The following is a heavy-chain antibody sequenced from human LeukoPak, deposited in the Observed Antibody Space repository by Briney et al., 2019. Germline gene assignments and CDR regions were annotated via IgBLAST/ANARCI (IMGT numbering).Heavy chain of an antibody. J-gene: IGHJ4*02. V-gene: IGHV1-2*02. CDR2: INPSSGGT. CDR3: ARGFHYYDSSGANFDY. Sequence: GASVKVSCKASGYTFTGYYMHWVRQAPGQGLEWMGWINPSSGGTNYAQKFQGRVTMTRDTSISTAYMELSRLRSDDTAVYYCARGFHYYDSSGANFDYWGQGTLVTVSS. D-gene: IGHD3-22*01. CDR1: GYTFTGYY.